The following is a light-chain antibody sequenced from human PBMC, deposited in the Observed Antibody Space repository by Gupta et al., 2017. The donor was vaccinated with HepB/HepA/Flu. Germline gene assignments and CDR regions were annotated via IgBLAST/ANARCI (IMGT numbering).Light chain of an antibody. CDR1: SGYSNYI. V-gene: IGLV9-49*01. CDR3: GADHGSGSET. Sequence: HPVLRQPPSASASLGATGTLTCTLSSGYSNYIVDCSQQRPGKGTRVVMRVCTGGIVGYRGDGIPDRFSVLGSGLTLYLTITDIQEEDESDYHCGADHGSGSETFGGGTKLTVL. CDR2: VCTGGIVG. J-gene: IGLJ2*01.